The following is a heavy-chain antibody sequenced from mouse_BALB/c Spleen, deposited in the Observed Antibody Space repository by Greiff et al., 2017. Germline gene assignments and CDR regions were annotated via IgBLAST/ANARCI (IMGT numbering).Heavy chain of an antibody. V-gene: IGHV3-8*02. D-gene: IGHD2-3*01. CDR1: GDSITSGY. CDR3: ARYLFYDGYHAMDY. CDR2: ISYSGST. J-gene: IGHJ4*01. Sequence: EVKLVESGPSLVKPSQTLSLTCSVTGDSITSGYWNWIRKFPGNKLEYMGYISYSGSTYYNPSLKSRISITRDTSKNQYYLQLNSVTTEDTATYYCARYLFYDGYHAMDYWGQGTSVTVSS.